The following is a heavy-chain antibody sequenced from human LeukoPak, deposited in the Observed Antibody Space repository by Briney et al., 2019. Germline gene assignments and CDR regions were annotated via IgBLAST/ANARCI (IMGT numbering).Heavy chain of an antibody. Sequence: GGSLRLSCAASGFTFSSYSMNWVRQAPGKGLEWVSSISSSSSYIYYADSVKGRFTISRDNAKNSLYPQMNSLRAEDTAVYYCARVFRGGIDYYYHMDVWGKGTTVTVSS. CDR2: ISSSSSYI. CDR1: GFTFSSYS. J-gene: IGHJ6*03. D-gene: IGHD3-16*01. CDR3: ARVFRGGIDYYYHMDV. V-gene: IGHV3-21*01.